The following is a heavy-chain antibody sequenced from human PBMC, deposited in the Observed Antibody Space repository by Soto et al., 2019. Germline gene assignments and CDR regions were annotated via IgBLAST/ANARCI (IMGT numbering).Heavy chain of an antibody. CDR1: GFTLTSNG. Sequence: EVKLLESGVGLVQPGGSLRLSCGVSGFTLTSNGVSWVRQATGKGLEWVSASSPNSQGRWYEDSVKGRFTISRDISRNTVFLQMESLRAEDTAVYYCAKDRQYHRDDFHYWGQGTLVTVSS. J-gene: IGHJ4*02. CDR3: AKDRQYHRDDFHY. CDR2: SSPNSQGR. D-gene: IGHD4-4*01. V-gene: IGHV3-23*01.